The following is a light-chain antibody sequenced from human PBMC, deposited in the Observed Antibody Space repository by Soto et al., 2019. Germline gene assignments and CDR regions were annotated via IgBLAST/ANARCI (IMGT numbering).Light chain of an antibody. J-gene: IGKJ1*01. CDR2: ATS. V-gene: IGKV1-12*01. CDR3: QQTNSFPRT. CDR1: QSISSW. Sequence: DIPVTKSPSHLSAFVGYIVTTICRASQSISSWLAWYQQKPGKAPKLLIYATSHLQTGVPSRFSGSGSGTDFTLTINSLQPEDFATYYCQQTNSFPRTFGQGTKVDIK.